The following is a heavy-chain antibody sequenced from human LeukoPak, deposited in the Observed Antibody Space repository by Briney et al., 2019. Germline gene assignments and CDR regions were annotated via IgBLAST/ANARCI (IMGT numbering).Heavy chain of an antibody. V-gene: IGHV3-23*01. D-gene: IGHD3-10*01. CDR3: AKDSEEFAFDI. Sequence: GGSLRLSCAASGFTFSSYGMNWVRQAPGKGLEWVSAISGSGGSTDYADSVKGRFNISRDNSKNTLYLQMNSLRAEDTAVYYCAKDSEEFAFDIWGQGTMVTVSS. CDR1: GFTFSSYG. J-gene: IGHJ3*02. CDR2: ISGSGGST.